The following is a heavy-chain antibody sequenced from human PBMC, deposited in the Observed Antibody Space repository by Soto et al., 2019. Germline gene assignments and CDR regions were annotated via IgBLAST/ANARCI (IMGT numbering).Heavy chain of an antibody. Sequence: QVQLQESGPGLVKPSQTLSLTCTVSGGSISSGGYYWSWIRQHPGKGLEWIGYIYYSGSTYYNPSLNTRVTISVDTAKNPFSLKLSSVTPADTAVYYCARGLGSSAVYFQHWGQGTLVTVSS. CDR1: GGSISSGGYY. V-gene: IGHV4-31*03. J-gene: IGHJ1*01. CDR3: ARGLGSSAVYFQH. CDR2: IYYSGST.